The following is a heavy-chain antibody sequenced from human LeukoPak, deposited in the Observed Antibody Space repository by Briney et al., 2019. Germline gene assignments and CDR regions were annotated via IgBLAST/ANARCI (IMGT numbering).Heavy chain of an antibody. CDR3: ATLKPPHDYSKSPDY. V-gene: IGHV3-66*01. CDR2: IHSDGRT. J-gene: IGHJ4*02. Sequence: GGSLRLSCAASGFTVSSNPMSWVRQAPGKGLEWVSVIHSDGRTYHADSVKGRFTISRDNSKNMLYLQMNSLRVEDTAVYYCATLKPPHDYSKSPDYWGQGTLVTVSS. D-gene: IGHD4-11*01. CDR1: GFTVSSNP.